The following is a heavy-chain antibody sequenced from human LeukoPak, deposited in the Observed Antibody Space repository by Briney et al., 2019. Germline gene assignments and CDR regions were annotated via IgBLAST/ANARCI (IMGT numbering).Heavy chain of an antibody. CDR1: GFTFSSYG. CDR2: IRASVSST. D-gene: IGHD1-14*01. J-gene: IGHJ4*02. Sequence: GESLRLSCTASGFTFSSYGLSWVRQAPGKGLEWVAAIRASVSSTYYADPVQGRFIISRDNSKNTLYLQMDRLRADDTALYYCAKDLNNNGRGFDYWGQGTLVTVSS. CDR3: AKDLNNNGRGFDY. V-gene: IGHV3-23*01.